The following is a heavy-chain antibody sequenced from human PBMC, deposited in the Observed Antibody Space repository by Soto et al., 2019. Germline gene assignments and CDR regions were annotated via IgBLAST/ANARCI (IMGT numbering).Heavy chain of an antibody. J-gene: IGHJ4*02. Sequence: GGSLRLSCAASGFTLSSYGMHWVRQAPGKGLEWVAVIWYDGSNKYYADSVKGRFTISRDNSKNTLYLQMNSLRAEDTAVYYCASPRVADFDYWGQGTLVTVSS. CDR1: GFTLSSYG. CDR2: IWYDGSNK. D-gene: IGHD6-19*01. V-gene: IGHV3-33*01. CDR3: ASPRVADFDY.